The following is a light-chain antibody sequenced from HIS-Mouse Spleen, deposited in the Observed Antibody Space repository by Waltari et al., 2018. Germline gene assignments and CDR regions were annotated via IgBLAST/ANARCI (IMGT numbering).Light chain of an antibody. CDR3: SSYAGSNNYV. V-gene: IGLV2-8*01. J-gene: IGLJ1*01. Sequence: QSALTQPPSASGSPGQSVTISCTGTSSDVGGYNYVSWYQQHPGKAPKLMIYEVSKRPSGVPGRFSGSKSGNTASLTVSGLQAEDEAEYYCSSYAGSNNYVFGTGTKVTVL. CDR2: EVS. CDR1: SSDVGGYNY.